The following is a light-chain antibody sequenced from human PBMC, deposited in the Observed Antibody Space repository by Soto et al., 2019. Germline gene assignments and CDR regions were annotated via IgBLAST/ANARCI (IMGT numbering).Light chain of an antibody. V-gene: IGLV2-14*01. CDR1: SSDVGGYNF. J-gene: IGLJ1*01. CDR2: EVS. CDR3: SSYTSNTTRV. Sequence: QSALTQPASVSGSPGQSITISCTGTSSDVGGYNFVSWYQQHPGKAPKLMIFEVSYRPSGVSNRFSGSKSGNTASLTISGLRAEDEADYYCSSYTSNTTRVFGTGTKVTVL.